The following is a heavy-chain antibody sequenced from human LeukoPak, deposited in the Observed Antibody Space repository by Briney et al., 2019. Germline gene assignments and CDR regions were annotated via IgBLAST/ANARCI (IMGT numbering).Heavy chain of an antibody. V-gene: IGHV4-39*07. CDR2: IYYSGST. Sequence: SETLSLTCTVSGGSISSSSYYWGWIRQPPGKGLEWIGSIYYSGSTYYNPSLKSRVTISVDTSKNQFSLKLSSVTAADTAVYYCARALSSGYYYGDYFDYWGQGTLVTVSS. D-gene: IGHD3-22*01. CDR1: GGSISSSSYY. CDR3: ARALSSGYYYGDYFDY. J-gene: IGHJ4*02.